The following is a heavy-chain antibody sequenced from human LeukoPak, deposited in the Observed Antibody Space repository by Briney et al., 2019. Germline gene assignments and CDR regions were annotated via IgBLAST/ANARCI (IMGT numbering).Heavy chain of an antibody. CDR3: ARQKCTSTSCLTKNAFDI. Sequence: SETLSLTCAIYGGSFSGYYWSWIRQPPGKGLEWIGYIYTSGSTNYNPSLKSRVTISVDTSKNQFSLDLSSVTAADTAVYYCARQKCTSTSCLTKNAFDIWGQGTMVTVSS. J-gene: IGHJ3*02. V-gene: IGHV4-4*09. CDR2: IYTSGST. D-gene: IGHD2-2*01. CDR1: GGSFSGYY.